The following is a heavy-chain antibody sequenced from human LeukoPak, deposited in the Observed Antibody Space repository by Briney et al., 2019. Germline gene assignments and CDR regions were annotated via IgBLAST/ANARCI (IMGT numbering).Heavy chain of an antibody. CDR2: IFDGNAT. J-gene: IGHJ4*02. CDR1: GFTISNYY. V-gene: IGHV3-53*01. CDR3: ARDRGSSWPFDC. Sequence: PRGSLRLSCAASGFTISNYYMSWVRQAPGKGLEWVSVIFDGNATYYADSVRCRFTVSRDKSKNTLNLQMNGLGVEDTGVYYCARDRGSSWPFDCWGQGALVTVS. D-gene: IGHD6-13*01.